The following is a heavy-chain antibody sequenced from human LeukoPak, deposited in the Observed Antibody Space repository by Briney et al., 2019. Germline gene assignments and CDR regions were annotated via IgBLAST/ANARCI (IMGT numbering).Heavy chain of an antibody. Sequence: GGSLRLSCVASGFILENHAMSWIRQAPGKGLEWVANIRQDGSERYYVDSVKGRFTISRDNAKNSLYLQMNSLRAEDTAVYYCARDRSGYFDYWGQGTLVTVSS. CDR1: GFILENHA. J-gene: IGHJ4*02. V-gene: IGHV3-7*01. CDR2: IRQDGSER. CDR3: ARDRSGYFDY. D-gene: IGHD3-10*01.